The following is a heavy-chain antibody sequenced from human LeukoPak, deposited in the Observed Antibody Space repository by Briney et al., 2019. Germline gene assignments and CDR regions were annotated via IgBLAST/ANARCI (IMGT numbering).Heavy chain of an antibody. CDR3: AREGVVPAAMGYYYYGMDV. D-gene: IGHD2-2*01. CDR1: GFTFSNYS. Sequence: PGGSLRLSCAASGFTFSNYSMNWVRQAPGKGLEWVSSISSSSSYIYYADSVKGRFTISRDNAKNSLYLQMNSLRAEDTAVYYCAREGVVPAAMGYYYYGMDVWGQGTTVTVSS. J-gene: IGHJ6*02. V-gene: IGHV3-21*01. CDR2: ISSSSSYI.